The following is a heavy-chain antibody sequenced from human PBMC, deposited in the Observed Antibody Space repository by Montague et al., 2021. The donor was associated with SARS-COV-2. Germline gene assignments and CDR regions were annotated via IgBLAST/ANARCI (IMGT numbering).Heavy chain of an antibody. Sequence: SETLSLTCTVSGGSISSSSYYWGWIRQPPGKGLEWIVSIYYSGSTYYNPSLKSRVTISVDTSKNQFSLKLSSVTAADTAVYYCASTPIVVVVAADYYFDYWGQGTLVTVSS. CDR2: IYYSGST. CDR1: GGSISSSSYY. CDR3: ASTPIVVVVAADYYFDY. J-gene: IGHJ4*02. D-gene: IGHD2-15*01. V-gene: IGHV4-39*01.